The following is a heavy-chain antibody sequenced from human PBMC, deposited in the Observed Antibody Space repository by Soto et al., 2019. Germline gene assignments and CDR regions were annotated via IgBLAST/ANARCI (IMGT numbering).Heavy chain of an antibody. D-gene: IGHD2-21*01. CDR1: GYIFNHYW. J-gene: IGHJ5*01. Sequence: GEYLKISWRCSGYIFNHYWLGWVRQLAGKGLEWMGIIYPGDSDTRYSQSFQGQVTIYADEYIRTAYLQWSRLKASDTAMYYCATPFNSRYWYDFWGQGTRVTVSS. CDR2: IYPGDSDT. CDR3: ATPFNSRYWYDF. V-gene: IGHV5-51*01.